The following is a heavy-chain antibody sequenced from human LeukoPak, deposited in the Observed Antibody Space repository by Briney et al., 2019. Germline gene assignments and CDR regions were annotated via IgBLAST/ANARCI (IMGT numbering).Heavy chain of an antibody. CDR2: INHSGST. CDR3: ARSQELRFLNY. V-gene: IGHV4-34*01. Sequence: SETLSLTCAVYGGSFSGYYWSWIRQPPGKGLEWIGEINHSGSTNYNPSLKSRVTISVDTSKNQFSLKLSSVTAADTAVYYCARSQELRFLNYWGQGTLVTVSS. D-gene: IGHD3-3*01. CDR1: GGSFSGYY. J-gene: IGHJ4*02.